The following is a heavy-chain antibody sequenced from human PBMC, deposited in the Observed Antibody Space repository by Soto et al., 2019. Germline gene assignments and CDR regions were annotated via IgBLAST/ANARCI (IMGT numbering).Heavy chain of an antibody. J-gene: IGHJ4*02. V-gene: IGHV3-43*01. Sequence: GGSLRLSCAASGFTFDDYTMHWVRQAPGKGLEWVSLISWDGGSTYYADSVKGRFTISRDNSKNSLYLQMNSLRTEDTALYYCAKRGTYYFDYWGQGALVTVSS. CDR1: GFTFDDYT. CDR2: ISWDGGST. D-gene: IGHD2-15*01. CDR3: AKRGTYYFDY.